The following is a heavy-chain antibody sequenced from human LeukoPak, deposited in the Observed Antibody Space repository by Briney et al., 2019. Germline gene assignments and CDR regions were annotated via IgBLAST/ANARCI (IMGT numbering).Heavy chain of an antibody. Sequence: RGESLKISCKGSGYSFTSYWIGWVRQMPRKGLEWMGIIYPGDSDTRCSPSFQGQVTISADKSISTAYLQWSSLKASDTAMYYCARSLAVAVSQFDYWGQGTLVTVSS. J-gene: IGHJ4*02. CDR3: ARSLAVAVSQFDY. D-gene: IGHD6-19*01. CDR1: GYSFTSYW. V-gene: IGHV5-51*01. CDR2: IYPGDSDT.